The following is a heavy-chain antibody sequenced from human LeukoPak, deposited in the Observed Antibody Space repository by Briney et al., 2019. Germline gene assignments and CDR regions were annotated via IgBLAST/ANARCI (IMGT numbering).Heavy chain of an antibody. CDR2: IYTSGST. Sequence: PSETLSLTCTVSGGPISSYYWSWIRQPPGKGLEWIGYIYTSGSTNYNPSLKSRVTISVDTSKNQFSLKLSSVTAADTAVYYCARRGSSSSPIDYWGQGTLVTVSS. J-gene: IGHJ4*02. D-gene: IGHD6-6*01. CDR3: ARRGSSSSPIDY. CDR1: GGPISSYY. V-gene: IGHV4-4*09.